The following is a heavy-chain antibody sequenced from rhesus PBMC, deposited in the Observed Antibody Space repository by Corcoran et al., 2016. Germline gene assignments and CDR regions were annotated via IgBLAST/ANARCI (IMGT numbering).Heavy chain of an antibody. Sequence: QLQLQESGPGLVKPSETLSLTCAGSGGSFSCYWWSWIRQPPGTGMGWIGVRNANIRSTTDNPTTKTRDTMSKDASKNQRSLRLSSVTAADTAVYYCARYGPDQSGYNRFDVWGQGVLVTVSS. CDR2: RNANIRST. CDR1: GGSFSCYW. J-gene: IGHJ5-1*01. D-gene: IGHD2-33*01. V-gene: IGHV4-80*01. CDR3: ARYGPDQSGYNRFDV.